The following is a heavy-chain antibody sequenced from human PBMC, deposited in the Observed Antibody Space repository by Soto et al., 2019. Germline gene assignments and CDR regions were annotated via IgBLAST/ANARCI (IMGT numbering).Heavy chain of an antibody. CDR3: ARGFYGSADY. CDR1: GYTFTIHA. D-gene: IGHD3-10*01. CDR2: INGGDGKT. V-gene: IGHV1-3*01. J-gene: IGHJ4*02. Sequence: QVHIVQSGSEVKRPGASVKISCKASGYTFTIHAIHWVRQAPGQGLEWMGWINGGDGKTEYSQKLQGRVTRTRDTSTTTVYMDLNTVTSEDTAVYYCARGFYGSADYWGQGTLVTVSS.